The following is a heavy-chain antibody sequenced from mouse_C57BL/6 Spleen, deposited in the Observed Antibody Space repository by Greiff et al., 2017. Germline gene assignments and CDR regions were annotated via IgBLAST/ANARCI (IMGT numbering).Heavy chain of an antibody. V-gene: IGHV1-80*01. D-gene: IGHD2-5*01. CDR3: ARKDSNYHYAMDY. CDR1: GYAFSSYW. CDR2: IYPGDGDT. J-gene: IGHJ4*01. Sequence: QVQLQQSGAELVKPGASVKISCKASGYAFSSYWMNWVKQRPGKGLEWIGQIYPGDGDTNYNGKFKGKATLTADKSSSTAYMQLSSLTSEDSAVYFCARKDSNYHYAMDYWGQGTSVTVSS.